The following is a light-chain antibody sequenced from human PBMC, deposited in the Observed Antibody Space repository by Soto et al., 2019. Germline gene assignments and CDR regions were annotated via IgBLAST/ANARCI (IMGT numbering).Light chain of an antibody. CDR3: SSYTSSSTLVV. CDR2: EVS. Sequence: QSALTQPASVSGSPGQSITISCTGTSSDVGGYNYVSWYQQHPGKAPKPMIYEVSNRPSGVSNRFSGSKSDNTASLTISGLQAEDEADYYCSSYTSSSTLVVFGGGTKLTVL. V-gene: IGLV2-14*01. CDR1: SSDVGGYNY. J-gene: IGLJ2*01.